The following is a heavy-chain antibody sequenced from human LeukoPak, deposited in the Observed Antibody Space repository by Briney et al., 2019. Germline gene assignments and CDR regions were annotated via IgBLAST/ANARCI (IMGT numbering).Heavy chain of an antibody. CDR2: INANNGNT. CDR3: VRGPIAAAGDY. J-gene: IGHJ4*02. Sequence: GASVKVSCKASGYTFISYGISWVRQAPGQGLEWMGWINANNGNTNNAQNLKGRVTMTTDTSTSTAYMELRSLRSDDTAVYYCVRGPIAAAGDYWGQGTLVTVSS. D-gene: IGHD6-13*01. V-gene: IGHV1-18*01. CDR1: GYTFISYG.